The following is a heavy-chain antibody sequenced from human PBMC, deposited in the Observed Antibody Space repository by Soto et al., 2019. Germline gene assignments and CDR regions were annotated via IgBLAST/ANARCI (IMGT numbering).Heavy chain of an antibody. CDR3: ERDGLLGGNGWYGPGDYYGMDV. V-gene: IGHV6-1*01. Sequence: SQTLSLTCAISGDSVSRNSAAWNWIRQSPSRGLEWLGRTYYRSKWYNDYAVSVKSRITINPDTSKKEFSLQLNSVTPEATAVYYCERDGLLGGNGWYGPGDYYGMDVWGQGTTVTVSS. CDR1: GDSVSRNSAA. J-gene: IGHJ6*02. D-gene: IGHD6-19*01. CDR2: TYYRSKWYN.